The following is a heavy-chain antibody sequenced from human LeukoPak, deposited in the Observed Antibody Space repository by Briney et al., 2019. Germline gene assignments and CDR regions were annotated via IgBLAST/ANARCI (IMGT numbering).Heavy chain of an antibody. CDR2: IYYSGRT. J-gene: IGHJ4*02. CDR3: ARDNTIFGVARYFDY. Sequence: SETLSLTCTVSGGSISSYYWSWIRQPPGKGLEWIGYIYYSGRTNYNPSLKSRVTISVDTSKNQFSLKLSSVTAADTAVYYCARDNTIFGVARYFDYWGQGTLVTVSS. CDR1: GGSISSYY. D-gene: IGHD3-3*01. V-gene: IGHV4-59*01.